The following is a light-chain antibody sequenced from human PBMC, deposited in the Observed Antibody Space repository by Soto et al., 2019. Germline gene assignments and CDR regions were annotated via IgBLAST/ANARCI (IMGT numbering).Light chain of an antibody. V-gene: IGKV1-27*01. CDR3: QKYNSAPFT. CDR1: QGISNY. J-gene: IGKJ3*01. CDR2: AAS. Sequence: DIQMTQSPSSLSASVGDRVTITCRASQGISNYLAWYQQKPGKVPQLLIFAASTLQSGVPPRFSGSGSETDFTLTISSLQPEDVATYYCQKYNSAPFTFGHGTKVYFK.